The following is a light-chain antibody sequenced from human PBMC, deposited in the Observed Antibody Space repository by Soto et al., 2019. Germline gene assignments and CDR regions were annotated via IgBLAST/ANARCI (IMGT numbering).Light chain of an antibody. Sequence: EIVLTQSPATLSLSPGERATLSCRASQGVSSYLAWYQQKPGQAPRLLIYDASNRATGIPARFSGSGPGTDFTLTISSLEPEDFAVYYSRQRSNWSFGPGTKVDIK. J-gene: IGKJ3*01. V-gene: IGKV3D-11*01. CDR2: DAS. CDR1: QGVSSY. CDR3: RQRSNWS.